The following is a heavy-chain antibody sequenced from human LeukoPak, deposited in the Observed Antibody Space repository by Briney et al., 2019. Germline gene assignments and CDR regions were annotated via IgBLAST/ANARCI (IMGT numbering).Heavy chain of an antibody. J-gene: IGHJ5*02. V-gene: IGHV4-4*07. CDR2: IYTSGST. CDR1: GGSISSYY. CDR3: AKGGGSSSWYSGLHKWFDP. D-gene: IGHD6-13*01. Sequence: KPSETLSLTCTVSGGSISSYYWSWIRQPAGKGLEWIGRIYTSGSTDYNPSLKSRATMSIDTSKNQLSLKLTSVTAADTAVYFCAKGGGSSSWYSGLHKWFDPWGQGTLVTVSS.